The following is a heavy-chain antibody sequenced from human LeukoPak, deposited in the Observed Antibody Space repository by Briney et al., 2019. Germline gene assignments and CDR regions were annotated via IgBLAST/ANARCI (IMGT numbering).Heavy chain of an antibody. V-gene: IGHV3-48*02. D-gene: IGHD5-12*01. CDR2: ISGGSSSV. J-gene: IGHJ4*02. CDR3: ARKYGGYADY. CDR1: GFTFSSYS. Sequence: GGSLRLSCAASGFTFSSYSMTWVRPAPGKGLEWVSHISGGSSSVYYADSVKGRFTISRDNAKNSLYLQMNSLRDEDTAVYYCARKYGGYADYWGQGTLVTVSS.